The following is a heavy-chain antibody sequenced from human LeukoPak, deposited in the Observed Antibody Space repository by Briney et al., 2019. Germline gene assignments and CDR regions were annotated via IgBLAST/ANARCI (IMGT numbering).Heavy chain of an antibody. J-gene: IGHJ4*02. Sequence: GESLRLSCAASGFTHSSYGMHWVRQAAGKGLEWVAVISYDGSNKYYADSVKGRFTISRDNSKNTLYLQMNSLRAEDTAVYYCAKPSSGWYGDWGQGTLVTVSS. V-gene: IGHV3-30*18. CDR3: AKPSSGWYGD. D-gene: IGHD6-19*01. CDR2: ISYDGSNK. CDR1: GFTHSSYG.